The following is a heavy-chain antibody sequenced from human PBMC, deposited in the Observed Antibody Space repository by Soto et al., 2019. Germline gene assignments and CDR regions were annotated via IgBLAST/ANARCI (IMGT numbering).Heavy chain of an antibody. J-gene: IGHJ6*02. CDR2: ISWDGGST. V-gene: IGHV3-43D*04. Sequence: PGGSLRLSCAASGFTFDDYAVHWVRQAPGKGLEWVSLISWDGGSTYYADSVKGRFTISRDNSKNSLYLQMNSLRAEDTALYYCAKDIRTAAGRHYGMDVWGQGTTVTVSS. CDR1: GFTFDDYA. CDR3: AKDIRTAAGRHYGMDV. D-gene: IGHD6-13*01.